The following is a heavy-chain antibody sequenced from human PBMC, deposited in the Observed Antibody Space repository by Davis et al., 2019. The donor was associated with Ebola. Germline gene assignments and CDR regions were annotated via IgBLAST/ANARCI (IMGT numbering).Heavy chain of an antibody. J-gene: IGHJ5*02. CDR1: GYSFNKYG. V-gene: IGHV1-18*01. CDR3: ARSVTMIQPGTWFDP. CDR2: ISAYNGDT. Sequence: ASVKVSCKASGYSFNKYGISWVRQAPGQGLEWTGWISAYNGDTHYAQTLQGRVTMTTDTSTTTAYMELRSLRSDDTAVYYCARSVTMIQPGTWFDPWGQGTLVTVSS. D-gene: IGHD3-22*01.